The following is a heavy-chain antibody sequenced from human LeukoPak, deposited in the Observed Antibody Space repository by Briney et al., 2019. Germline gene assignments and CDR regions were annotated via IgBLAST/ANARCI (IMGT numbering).Heavy chain of an antibody. CDR3: ARPSITLVRGELVYYFDH. CDR1: GFTFSSYA. Sequence: PGGSLRLSCAASGFTFSSYAMSWVRQAPGKGLEWVSAISGSGGSTYYADSVKGRFTISRDNAKNSLYLQMNSLRAEDTAVYYCARPSITLVRGELVYYFDHWGQGTLVTVSS. CDR2: ISGSGGST. D-gene: IGHD3-10*01. V-gene: IGHV3-23*01. J-gene: IGHJ4*02.